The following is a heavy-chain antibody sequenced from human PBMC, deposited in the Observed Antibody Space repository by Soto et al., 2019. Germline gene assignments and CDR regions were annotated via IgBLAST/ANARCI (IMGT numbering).Heavy chain of an antibody. V-gene: IGHV1-18*01. CDR2: ITPYNGNT. CDR1: GYIFINYG. CDR3: AKGEGFLDY. Sequence: QVQLVQSGAEVKKPGASVKVYCKASGYIFINYGISWVRQAPGQGLEWMGWITPYNGNTNYAQKLQGRVTMTTDTSTSTAYMELGSLRSDDTAVYYFAKGEGFLDYWGQGTLVTVSS. D-gene: IGHD2-15*01. J-gene: IGHJ4*02.